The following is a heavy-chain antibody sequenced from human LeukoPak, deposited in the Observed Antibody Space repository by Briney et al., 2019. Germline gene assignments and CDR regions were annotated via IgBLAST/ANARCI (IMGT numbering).Heavy chain of an antibody. CDR1: GYTFTGYD. CDR2: MNPNSGNT. V-gene: IGHV1-8*01. CDR3: ARGVRLRRTKYYYYYYMDV. D-gene: IGHD5-18*01. Sequence: ASVKVSCKASGYTFTGYDIYWVRQATGQGLEWMGWMNPNSGNTGYAQKFQGRVTMTRNTSISTAYMELSSLRSEDTAVYYCARGVRLRRTKYYYYYYMDVWGKGTTVTVSS. J-gene: IGHJ6*03.